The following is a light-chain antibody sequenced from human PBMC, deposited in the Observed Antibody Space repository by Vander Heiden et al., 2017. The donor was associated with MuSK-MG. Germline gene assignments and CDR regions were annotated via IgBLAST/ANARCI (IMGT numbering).Light chain of an antibody. CDR1: SSNIGAGFD. V-gene: IGLV1-40*01. CDR2: GNV. Sequence: QSVLTPPPSVSGAPGQTVTISCTWGSSNIGAGFDVHWYQLLPGTAPKLLIFGNVNRPSGVPDRFSGSKSGTSASLAITGLQAEDEADYYCQSYDSGLSVVFGGGTKLTVL. CDR3: QSYDSGLSVV. J-gene: IGLJ3*02.